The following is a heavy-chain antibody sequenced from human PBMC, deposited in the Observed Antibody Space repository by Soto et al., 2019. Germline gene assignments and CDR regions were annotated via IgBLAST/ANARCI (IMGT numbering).Heavy chain of an antibody. D-gene: IGHD2-21*01. CDR1: GFSLSTPGMR. J-gene: IGHJ4*02. CDR3: ARVWIAHSFDY. CDR2: IDWDDDT. V-gene: IGHV2-70*04. Sequence: SGPTLLNPTQTLTLTCTFSGFSLSTPGMRVSWIRQPPGKALEWLARIDWDDDTFYSPSLKTRLTISKDTSKNQVVLTMTNMDPTETAIYYCARVWIAHSFDYWGQGALVTVSS.